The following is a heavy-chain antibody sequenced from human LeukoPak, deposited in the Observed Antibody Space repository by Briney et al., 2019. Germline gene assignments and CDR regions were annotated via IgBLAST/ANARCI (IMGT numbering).Heavy chain of an antibody. V-gene: IGHV4-39*01. D-gene: IGHD3-22*01. CDR2: IYYSGST. Sequence: PSETLSFTCTVSGGSISSSSYYWGWIRQPSGKGLEWIGSIYYSGSTYYNPSLKSRVTISVDTSKNQFSLKLSSVPAADTAVYYCARRAGITMIVGILNWFDPWGQGTLVTVSS. CDR1: GGSISSSSYY. J-gene: IGHJ5*02. CDR3: ARRAGITMIVGILNWFDP.